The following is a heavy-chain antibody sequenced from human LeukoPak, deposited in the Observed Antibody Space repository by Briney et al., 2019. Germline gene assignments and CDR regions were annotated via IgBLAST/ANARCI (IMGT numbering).Heavy chain of an antibody. CDR2: ITATSLHI. J-gene: IGHJ4*02. D-gene: IGHD2-2*03. CDR1: GVTFSGYS. Sequence: GGSLRLSCAASGVTFSGYSMNWVRQAPGKGLEWVSAITATSLHIYYADSVKGRFTISRDNAKNSLYLQMNSLRAEDTAVYYCARGMDHRDDYWGQGTLVTVSS. V-gene: IGHV3-21*06. CDR3: ARGMDHRDDY.